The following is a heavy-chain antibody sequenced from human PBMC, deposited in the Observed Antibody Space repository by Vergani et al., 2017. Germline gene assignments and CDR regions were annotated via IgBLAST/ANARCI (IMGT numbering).Heavy chain of an antibody. V-gene: IGHV3-15*07. CDR2: IKSTFDRGTT. CDR1: GFSFRNAW. Sequence: EVQLVESGGGIVKPGGSLRLSCVASGFSFRNAWMNWVRRTPGKGLEWVGRIKSTFDRGTTDYAAAVKGRFTISRDDSKNTLFLQMNGLKTEDIGVYYCTTDXRYCGDGSCYWLRDHHYYGMDVWGQGTTVNVSS. J-gene: IGHJ6*02. CDR3: TTDXRYCGDGSCYWLRDHHYYGMDV. D-gene: IGHD2-21*01.